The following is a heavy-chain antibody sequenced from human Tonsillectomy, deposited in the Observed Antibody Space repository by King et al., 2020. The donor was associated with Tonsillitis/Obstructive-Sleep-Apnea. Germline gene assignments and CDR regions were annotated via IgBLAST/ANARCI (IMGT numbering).Heavy chain of an antibody. CDR3: ARDPTRGGSTYSDY. CDR2: IWYDGSIK. CDR1: GFTFNTYG. J-gene: IGHJ4*02. V-gene: IGHV3-33*01. D-gene: IGHD3-16*01. Sequence: VQLVESGGGVVQPGRSLRLSCAASGFTFNTYGMPWVRQAPGKGLDWVAVIWYDGSIKYYADSVKGRFAISRDNSKNTLYLDMNNLRVEDTAIYYCARDPTRGGSTYSDYWGQGTLVTVSS.